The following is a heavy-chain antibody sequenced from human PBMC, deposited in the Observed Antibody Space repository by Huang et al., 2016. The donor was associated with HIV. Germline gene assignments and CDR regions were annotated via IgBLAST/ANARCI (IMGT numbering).Heavy chain of an antibody. CDR1: EFNFHVYG. J-gene: IGHJ4*02. D-gene: IGHD5-12*01. CDR2: VRFDGSNE. CDR3: ARDSRWGIVATTLSYFDY. Sequence: QPQLVESGGGVVQRGGSLRLSCAASEFNFHVYGMHWLRQAPGKGLEWVEFVRFDGSNEYYMEAVKGSFTISRDNSKKMLFLEMDNLRPEDTAVYFCARDSRWGIVATTLSYFDYWGQGTLVTVSS. V-gene: IGHV3-30*02.